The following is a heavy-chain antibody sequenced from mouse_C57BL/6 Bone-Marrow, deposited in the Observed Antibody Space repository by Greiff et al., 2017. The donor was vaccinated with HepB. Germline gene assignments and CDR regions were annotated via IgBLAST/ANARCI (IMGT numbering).Heavy chain of an antibody. D-gene: IGHD1-1*01. J-gene: IGHJ2*01. V-gene: IGHV3-6*01. CDR3: AREGRGYYFDY. CDR1: GYSITSGYY. Sequence: DVKLVESGPGLVKPSQSLSLTCSVTGYSITSGYYWNWIRQFPGNKLEWMGYISYDGSNNYNPSLNNRISITRDTSKNQFFLKLNSVTTEDTATYYCAREGRGYYFDYWGQGTTLTVSS. CDR2: ISYDGSN.